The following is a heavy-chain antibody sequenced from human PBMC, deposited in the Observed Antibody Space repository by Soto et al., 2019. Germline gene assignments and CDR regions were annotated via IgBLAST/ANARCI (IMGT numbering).Heavy chain of an antibody. CDR1: GDIIITGGYT. CDR3: ARGSYYYDSSGYYHY. Sequence: PSETLSLTCDVSGDIIITGGYTGAWIRQPPGKGLEWIGYISPSGTTTYNPSLKSRINFSLDTSKNQFSLRLTSVTAADTAVYYCARGSYYYDSSGYYHYWGQGTLVTVSS. V-gene: IGHV4-30-2*05. D-gene: IGHD3-22*01. J-gene: IGHJ4*02. CDR2: ISPSGTT.